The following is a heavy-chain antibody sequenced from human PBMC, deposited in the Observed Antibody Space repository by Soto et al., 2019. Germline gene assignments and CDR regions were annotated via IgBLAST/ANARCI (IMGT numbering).Heavy chain of an antibody. CDR1: GYTFTSYY. CDR2: INPSGGST. J-gene: IGHJ4*02. V-gene: IGHV1-46*01. CDR3: ARERIAVANVRVFDY. D-gene: IGHD6-13*01. Sequence: ASVKVSCKASGYTFTSYYMHWVRQAPGQGLEWMGIINPSGGSTSYAQKFQGRVTMTRDTSTSTVYMELSSLRSEDTAVYYCARERIAVANVRVFDYWGQGTLVTVSS.